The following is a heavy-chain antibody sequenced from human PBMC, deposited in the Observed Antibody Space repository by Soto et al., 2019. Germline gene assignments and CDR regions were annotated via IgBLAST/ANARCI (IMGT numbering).Heavy chain of an antibody. J-gene: IGHJ6*02. Sequence: GQGCCPASGVTFTISAVPWVRQARGQRLEWIGWIVVGSGNTNYAQKFQERVTITRDMSTSTAYMELSSLRSEDTAVYYCAAARYSNYARLIYGKDGPGQVPTVTLS. CDR2: IVVGSGNT. D-gene: IGHD4-4*01. CDR1: GVTFTISA. CDR3: AAARYSNYARLIYGKDG. V-gene: IGHV1-58*01.